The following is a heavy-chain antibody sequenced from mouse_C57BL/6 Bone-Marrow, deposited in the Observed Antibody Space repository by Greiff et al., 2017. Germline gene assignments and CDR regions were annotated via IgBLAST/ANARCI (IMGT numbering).Heavy chain of an antibody. J-gene: IGHJ2*01. Sequence: VQLQQSGPGLVQPSQSLSITCTVSGLSLTSSGVHWVRQSPGKGLEWLGVIWSGGSTDYNAAFISRLSISKDNSKSQVFFKMNSLQADDTAIYYCARLDDYFFDYWGQGTTLTVSS. V-gene: IGHV2-2*01. D-gene: IGHD2-4*01. CDR2: IWSGGST. CDR3: ARLDDYFFDY. CDR1: GLSLTSSG.